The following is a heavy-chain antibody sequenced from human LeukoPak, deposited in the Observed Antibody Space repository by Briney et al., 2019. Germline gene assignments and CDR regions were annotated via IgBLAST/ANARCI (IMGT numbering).Heavy chain of an antibody. CDR3: ARAGEQWLVGPYYYYYYGMDV. CDR1: GYTFTSYG. CDR2: ISAYNGNT. V-gene: IGHV1-18*01. Sequence: ASVKVSCKASGYTFTSYGISWVRQAPGQGLEWMGWISAYNGNTNYAQKLQGRVTMTTDTSTSTAYMELRSLRSDGTAVYYCARAGEQWLVGPYYYYYYGMDVWGQGTTVTVSS. J-gene: IGHJ6*02. D-gene: IGHD6-19*01.